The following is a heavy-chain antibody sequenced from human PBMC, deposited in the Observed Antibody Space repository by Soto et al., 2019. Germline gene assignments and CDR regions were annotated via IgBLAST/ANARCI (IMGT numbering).Heavy chain of an antibody. Sequence: PGGSLRLSCAASGFTFSSYWMHWVRQAPGKGLVWVSRINSDGSSTSYADSVKGRFTISRDNAKNTLYLQMNSLRAEDTAVYYCASDPDYGDYVVRAFDIWGQGTMVTVS. V-gene: IGHV3-74*01. CDR1: GFTFSSYW. J-gene: IGHJ3*02. D-gene: IGHD4-17*01. CDR2: INSDGSST. CDR3: ASDPDYGDYVVRAFDI.